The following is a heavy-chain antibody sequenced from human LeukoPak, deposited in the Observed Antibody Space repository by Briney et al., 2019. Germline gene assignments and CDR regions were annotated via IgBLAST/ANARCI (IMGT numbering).Heavy chain of an antibody. Sequence: PGGSLRLSCAASGFTVSSNYMSWVRQAPGKGLEWVSVIYSGGSTYYADSVKGRFTISRDNSKNTLYLQMNSLRAEDTAVFYCARDEFNSRWYGYWGQGTLVTVSS. D-gene: IGHD6-19*01. CDR1: GFTVSSNY. CDR3: ARDEFNSRWYGY. CDR2: IYSGGST. V-gene: IGHV3-53*01. J-gene: IGHJ4*02.